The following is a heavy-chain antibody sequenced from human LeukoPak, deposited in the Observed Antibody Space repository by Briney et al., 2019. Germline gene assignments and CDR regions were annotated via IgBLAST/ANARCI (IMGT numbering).Heavy chain of an antibody. CDR1: GFTFSTFE. CDR2: ISSRESTK. Sequence: GGSLRLSCAASGFTFSTFEMTWVRQAPGKGLEWVSYISSRESTKYYADSVKGRFTISRDNAKNAVYLQMNSLRAEDTAVYYCARYCSTPSCHFYGMEVGGRGPWVPVPS. V-gene: IGHV3-48*03. D-gene: IGHD2-2*01. J-gene: IGHJ6*02. CDR3: ARYCSTPSCHFYGMEV.